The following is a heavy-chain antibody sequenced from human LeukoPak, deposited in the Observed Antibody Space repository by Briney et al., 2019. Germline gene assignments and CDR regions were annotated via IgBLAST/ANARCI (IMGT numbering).Heavy chain of an antibody. CDR2: ISYDGSNK. Sequence: PGRSLRLSCAASGFTFSSYAMHWVRQAPGKGLEWVAVISYDGSNKYYADSVKGRFTISRDNSKNTLYLQMNSLRAEDTAVYYCARSGGRITILGRGFDYWGQGTLVTVSS. CDR1: GFTFSSYA. CDR3: ARSGGRITILGRGFDY. D-gene: IGHD3-3*01. V-gene: IGHV3-30-3*01. J-gene: IGHJ4*02.